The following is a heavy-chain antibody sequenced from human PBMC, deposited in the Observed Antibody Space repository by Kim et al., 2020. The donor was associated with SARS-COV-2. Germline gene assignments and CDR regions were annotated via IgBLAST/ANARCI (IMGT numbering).Heavy chain of an antibody. Sequence: STHYNPPLKRRVTISVDTSKNQFSLKLSSVTAADTAVYYCARGNSSGYRYWGQGTLVTVSS. D-gene: IGHD3-22*01. V-gene: IGHV4-34*01. J-gene: IGHJ4*02. CDR2: ST. CDR3: ARGNSSGYRY.